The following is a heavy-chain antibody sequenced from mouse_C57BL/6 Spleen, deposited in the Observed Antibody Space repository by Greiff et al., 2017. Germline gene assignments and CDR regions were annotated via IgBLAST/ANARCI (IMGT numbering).Heavy chain of an antibody. CDR3: ARAPLFDY. V-gene: IGHV5-4*03. CDR1: GFTFSSYA. J-gene: IGHJ2*01. Sequence: EVKVVESGGGLVKPGGSLKLSCAASGFTFSSYAMSWVRQTPEKRLEWVATISDGGSYTYYPDNVKGRFTISRDNAKNNLYLQMSHLKSEDTAMYYCARAPLFDYWGQGTTLTVSS. CDR2: ISDGGSYT.